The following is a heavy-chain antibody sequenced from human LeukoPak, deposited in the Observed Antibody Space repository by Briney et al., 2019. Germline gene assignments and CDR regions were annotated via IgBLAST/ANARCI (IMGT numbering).Heavy chain of an antibody. Sequence: SETLSLTCAVYGGSFSGYYWSWIRQPPGKGLEWIGEINHSGSTNYNPSLKSRVTISVDTSKNQFSLKLSSVTAADTAVYYCARRGSPWGYFALDYWGQGTLVTVSS. V-gene: IGHV4-34*01. CDR2: INHSGST. D-gene: IGHD3-9*01. CDR3: ARRGSPWGYFALDY. J-gene: IGHJ4*02. CDR1: GGSFSGYY.